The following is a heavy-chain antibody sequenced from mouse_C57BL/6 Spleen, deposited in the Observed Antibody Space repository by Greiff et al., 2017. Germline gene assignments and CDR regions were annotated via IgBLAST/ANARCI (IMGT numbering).Heavy chain of an antibody. V-gene: IGHV1-42*01. D-gene: IGHD2-2*01. CDR2: INPSTGGT. Sequence: VQLQQSGPELVKPGASVKISCKASGYSFTGYYMNWVKQSPEKSLEWIGEINPSTGGTTYNQKFKAKATLTVDKSSSTAYMQLKSLTSEDSAVYYCARKKYGYDVYYAMDYWGQGTSVTVSS. J-gene: IGHJ4*01. CDR1: GYSFTGYY. CDR3: ARKKYGYDVYYAMDY.